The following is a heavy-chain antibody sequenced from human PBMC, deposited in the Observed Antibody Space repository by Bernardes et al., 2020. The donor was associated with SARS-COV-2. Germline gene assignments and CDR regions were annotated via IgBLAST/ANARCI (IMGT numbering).Heavy chain of an antibody. D-gene: IGHD3-16*01. CDR1: GFNFTTYG. J-gene: IGHJ5*02. V-gene: IGHV3-74*01. CDR2: INIDGSTT. CDR3: VRDLDRYDS. Sequence: GGSLRLSCTASGFNFTTYGMHWVRQAPGKGLVWVSRINIDGSTTSYADSVKGRFTISRDNAKSTLYLQMNSLRAEDTAVYYCVRDLDRYDSWGQGTLLTVSS.